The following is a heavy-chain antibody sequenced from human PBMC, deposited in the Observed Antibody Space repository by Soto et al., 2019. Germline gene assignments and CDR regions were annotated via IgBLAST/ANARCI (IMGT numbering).Heavy chain of an antibody. D-gene: IGHD6-25*01. CDR3: ARLDRGSLDY. V-gene: IGHV3-21*01. J-gene: IGHJ4*02. CDR1: GFTFSSHS. Sequence: EVQLVESGGGPVKPGGSLRLSCAASGFTFSSHSMNWVRQAPGKGLEWVSSISSSSSYIYYADSVKGRFTISRDNAKNLVYLQMNSLRAEDTAVYYCARLDRGSLDYWGRGTLVTVSS. CDR2: ISSSSSYI.